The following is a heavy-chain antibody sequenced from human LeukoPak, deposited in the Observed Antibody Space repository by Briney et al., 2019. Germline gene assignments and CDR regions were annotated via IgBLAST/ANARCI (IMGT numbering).Heavy chain of an antibody. Sequence: GGSWRLSCAASAFTFSDYAMTWVRQAPGKGLEWVSGTSAGDGSRHYADSVKGRFTISRDNFKNTLYLQMNSLRAEDTAVYYCAKTLGSGGFVFAFDICGQGTMVTVSS. CDR3: AKTLGSGGFVFAFDI. J-gene: IGHJ3*02. CDR1: AFTFSDYA. D-gene: IGHD2-15*01. V-gene: IGHV3-23*01. CDR2: TSAGDGSR.